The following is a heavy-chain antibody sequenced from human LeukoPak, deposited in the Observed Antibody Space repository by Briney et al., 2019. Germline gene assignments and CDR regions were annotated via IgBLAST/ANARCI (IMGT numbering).Heavy chain of an antibody. CDR2: IYSSGSTI. Sequence: GGSLRLSCAASGFTFSSYSMNWLRQAPGKGLEWVSYIYSSGSTIYYADYVKGRFTISRDNAKNSLYLQMNSLRAEDTAVYYCAELGITMIGGVWGKGTTVTISS. CDR3: AELGITMIGGV. CDR1: GFTFSSYS. J-gene: IGHJ6*04. D-gene: IGHD3-10*02. V-gene: IGHV3-48*04.